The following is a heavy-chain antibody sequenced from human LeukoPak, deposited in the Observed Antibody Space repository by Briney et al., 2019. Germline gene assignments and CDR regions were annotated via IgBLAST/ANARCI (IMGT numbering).Heavy chain of an antibody. D-gene: IGHD6-6*01. CDR2: IIPIFGTA. CDR3: ARGSQAARPLDY. V-gene: IGHV1-69*05. CDR1: GGTFSSYA. Sequence: SVKVSCKASGGTFSSYAISWVRQAPGQGLEWMGRIIPIFGTANYAQKFQGRVTITTDESTSTAYMELSSLRSEDTAVYYCARGSQAARPLDYWGQGTLVTVSS. J-gene: IGHJ4*02.